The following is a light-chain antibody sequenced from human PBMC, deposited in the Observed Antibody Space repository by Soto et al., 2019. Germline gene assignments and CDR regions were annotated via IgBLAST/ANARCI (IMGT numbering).Light chain of an antibody. CDR1: QNISTY. CDR3: QQYNNWPLT. J-gene: IGKJ4*01. CDR2: GVS. V-gene: IGKV3-11*01. Sequence: ELVLTQSPATLSLSPGEGASLSCRASQNISTYLAWYQQRPGQVPTLLIYGVSKRAPAIPPRFSGSGSGTDFTLSVSGLETEDFATYDCQQYNNWPLTFGGGNTVEVK.